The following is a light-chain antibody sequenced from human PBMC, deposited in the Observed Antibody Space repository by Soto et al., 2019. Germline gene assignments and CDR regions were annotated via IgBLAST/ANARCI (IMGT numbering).Light chain of an antibody. Sequence: DVVMTQSPLSLPVTLGQPASISCRSSQSVVYSDGIAYLTWFQQRPGQSPRRLIYRVSNRDSGVXAXXSGSGSGPDFTLKISRVEAEDVGVYYCMQGTHWPPTFGRGTKVEIK. CDR1: QSVVYSDGIAY. CDR3: MQGTHWPPT. CDR2: RVS. J-gene: IGKJ1*01. V-gene: IGKV2-30*01.